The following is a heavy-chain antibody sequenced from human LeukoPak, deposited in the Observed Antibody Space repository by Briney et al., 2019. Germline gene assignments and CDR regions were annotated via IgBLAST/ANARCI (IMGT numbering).Heavy chain of an antibody. D-gene: IGHD1-1*01. CDR1: GDSLSNNRAA. V-gene: IGHV6-1*01. CDR3: ARSTEGTYYFGY. CDR2: RYYRSKWYN. J-gene: IGHJ4*02. Sequence: SQTLSLTCALSGDSLSNNRAAWHWLRQSPSRGLEWLGRRYYRSKWYNDYAVSVKSRITINPDTSKNQFSLHLNSVTPEDTAVYYCARSTEGTYYFGYCGQGTLVTVSS.